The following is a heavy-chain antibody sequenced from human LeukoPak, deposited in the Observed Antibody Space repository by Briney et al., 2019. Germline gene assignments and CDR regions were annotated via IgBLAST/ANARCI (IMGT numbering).Heavy chain of an antibody. CDR2: INSDGSST. V-gene: IGHV3-74*01. CDR3: AKPPIPRRQYYFDY. CDR1: GFTFDDYA. J-gene: IGHJ4*02. Sequence: GGSLRLSRAASGFTFDDYAMHWVRQAPGKGLVWVSRINSDGSSTSYADSVKGRFTISRDNSKNTLYLQMNSLRAEDTAVYYCAKPPIPRRQYYFDYWGQGTLVTVSS.